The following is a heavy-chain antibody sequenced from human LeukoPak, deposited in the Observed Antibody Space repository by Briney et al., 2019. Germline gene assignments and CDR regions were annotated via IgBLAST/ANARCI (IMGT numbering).Heavy chain of an antibody. J-gene: IGHJ6*03. V-gene: IGHV1-18*01. CDR3: ARASLDSSGWYYYYYYMDV. CDR1: GYTFTSYG. Sequence: ASVKVSCKASGYTFTSYGISWVRQAPGQGLEWMGWISAYNGNTNYAQKLQGRVTMTTDTSTSTAYMELRSLRSDDTAVYYCARASLDSSGWYYYYYYMDVWGEGTTVTVSS. CDR2: ISAYNGNT. D-gene: IGHD6-19*01.